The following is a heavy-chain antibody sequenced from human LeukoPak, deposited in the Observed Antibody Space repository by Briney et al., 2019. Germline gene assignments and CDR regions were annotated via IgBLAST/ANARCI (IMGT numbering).Heavy chain of an antibody. CDR2: IYSGGST. V-gene: IGHV3-53*01. CDR1: GFTVSNNY. J-gene: IGHJ5*02. CDR3: ARGYCSSNTCQIDP. D-gene: IGHD2-2*01. Sequence: PGGSLRLSCAASGFTVSNNYMNWVRQAPGKGLEWVSVIYSGGSTRYADSVKGRFTISRDNSKNTLYLQMNSLRAEDTAVYYSARGYCSSNTCQIDPWGQGTLVTVSS.